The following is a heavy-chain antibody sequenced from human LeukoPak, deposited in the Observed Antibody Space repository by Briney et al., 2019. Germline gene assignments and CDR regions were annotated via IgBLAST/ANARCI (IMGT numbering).Heavy chain of an antibody. CDR3: ARGQRYSTSPFDY. Sequence: GGSLRLSCAASGFTFSDYSMNWVRQAPGKGLEWVSYISGGSGTIYYADSVKGRFTISRDNAKNSLFLQMNSLRDKGTAVYYCARGQRYSTSPFDYWGQGTLVTVSS. D-gene: IGHD3-16*02. CDR2: ISGGSGTI. V-gene: IGHV3-48*02. CDR1: GFTFSDYS. J-gene: IGHJ4*02.